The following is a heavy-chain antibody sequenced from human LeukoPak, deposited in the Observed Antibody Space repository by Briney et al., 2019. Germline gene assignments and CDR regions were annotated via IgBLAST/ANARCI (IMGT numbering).Heavy chain of an antibody. D-gene: IGHD5-18*01. CDR1: GFTVSSNY. CDR3: ATWVDTAMVTRFDY. Sequence: GGSLRLSCAASGFTVSSNYMSWVRQAPGKGLEWVSVVYSGGSTYYADSVKGRFTISRDNSKNTLYLQMNSLRAEDTAVYYCATWVDTAMVTRFDYWGQGTLVTVSS. V-gene: IGHV3-53*01. J-gene: IGHJ4*02. CDR2: VYSGGST.